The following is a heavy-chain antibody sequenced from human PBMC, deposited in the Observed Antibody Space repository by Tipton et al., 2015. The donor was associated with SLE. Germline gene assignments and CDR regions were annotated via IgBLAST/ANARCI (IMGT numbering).Heavy chain of an antibody. CDR3: ASAGDIVIVPAAMRGNYFDY. CDR2: IYYSGST. CDR1: GGSISSYY. V-gene: IGHV4-59*01. D-gene: IGHD2-2*01. Sequence: TLSLTCTVSGGSISSYYWSWIRQPPGKGLEWIGYIYYSGSTNYNPSLKSRVTISVDTSKNQFSLKLTSVTAADTAVYYCASAGDIVIVPAAMRGNYFDYWGQGTLVTVSS. J-gene: IGHJ4*02.